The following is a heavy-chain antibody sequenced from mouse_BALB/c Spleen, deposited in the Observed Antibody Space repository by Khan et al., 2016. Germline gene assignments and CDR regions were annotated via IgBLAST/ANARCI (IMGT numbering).Heavy chain of an antibody. D-gene: IGHD2-1*01. CDR2: IDPANGNF. Sequence: EMQLQESGAELVKPGASVTLSCTASGFNIKDTYLHWVKQRPEQGLEWIGRIDPANGNFKFDPKFQGKATKKADTYSNTTYLQLSGLTSEDTAVYYCAGGNSPFDYWGQGTTLTVSS. J-gene: IGHJ2*01. CDR1: GFNIKDTY. V-gene: IGHV14-3*02. CDR3: AGGNSPFDY.